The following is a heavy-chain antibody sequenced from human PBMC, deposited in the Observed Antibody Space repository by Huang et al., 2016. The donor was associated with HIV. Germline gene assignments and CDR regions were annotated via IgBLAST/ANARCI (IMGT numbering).Heavy chain of an antibody. CDR2: IKGDGSEK. Sequence: EVQLVESGGDLVQPGGSLRLSCAAFGFTFNSYWMTWVRQGPGRGVEWVAEIKGDGSEKNYVDSVKGRLNVSRDNAKNSLYLRMKSLRAEDTAIYFWARDPTIRENGGHAHFDFWGQGALVTVSS. CDR3: ARDPTIRENGGHAHFDF. J-gene: IGHJ4*02. V-gene: IGHV3-7*01. D-gene: IGHD2-8*01. CDR1: GFTFNSYW.